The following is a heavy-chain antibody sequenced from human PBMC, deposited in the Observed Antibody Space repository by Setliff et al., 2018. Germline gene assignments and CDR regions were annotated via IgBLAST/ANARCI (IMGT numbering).Heavy chain of an antibody. CDR2: INPSGGST. CDR3: ARALMGYNRWYFDYYGMDV. CDR1: GYTFTSYY. D-gene: IGHD2-15*01. Sequence: ASVKVSCKASGYTFTSYYMHWVRQAPGQGLEWMGIINPSGGSTSYAQKFQGRVTMTRDTSTSTVYMELSSLRSEDTAVYYCARALMGYNRWYFDYYGMDVWGQGTTVTVSS. V-gene: IGHV1-46*01. J-gene: IGHJ6*02.